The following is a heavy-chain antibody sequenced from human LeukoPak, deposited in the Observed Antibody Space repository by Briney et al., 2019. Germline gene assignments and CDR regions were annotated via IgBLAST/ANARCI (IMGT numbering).Heavy chain of an antibody. D-gene: IGHD4-17*01. CDR2: IYHSGST. V-gene: IGHV4-39*07. CDR1: GGSISSSNFY. CDR3: AALTTVTGSLDY. J-gene: IGHJ4*02. Sequence: SETLSLTCTVSGGSISSSNFYWGWIRQPPGKGLEWIGEIYHSGSTNYNPSLKSRVTISVDKSKNQFSLKLSSVTAADTAVYYCAALTTVTGSLDYWGQGTLVTVSS.